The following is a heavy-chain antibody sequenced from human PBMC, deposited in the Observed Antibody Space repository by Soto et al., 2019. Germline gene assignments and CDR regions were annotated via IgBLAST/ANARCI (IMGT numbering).Heavy chain of an antibody. V-gene: IGHV3-23*01. CDR1: GFTFSKYA. Sequence: PGGSLRLSCAASGFTFSKYALTWVRQAPGKGLEWVSAISGSGERQYDADSVKGRFTISRDNSKNTLYPEMNSLRPEDTAMYYCAKTSGVIVVVTYFDHWGQGTLVTVSS. CDR3: AKTSGVIVVVTYFDH. D-gene: IGHD3-22*01. J-gene: IGHJ4*02. CDR2: ISGSGERQ.